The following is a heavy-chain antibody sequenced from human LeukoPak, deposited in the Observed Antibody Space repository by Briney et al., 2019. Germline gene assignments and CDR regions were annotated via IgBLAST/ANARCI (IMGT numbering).Heavy chain of an antibody. Sequence: SETLSLTCAVYGGSFSGYYWSWIRQPPGKGLEWIGEINHSGSTNYNPSLKSRVTISVDTSKNQFSLKLSSVTAADTAVYYCARDLHTHYDIWSQGTLVTVSS. CDR3: ARDLHTHYDI. CDR2: INHSGST. J-gene: IGHJ4*02. V-gene: IGHV4-34*01. CDR1: GGSFSGYY. D-gene: IGHD3-9*01.